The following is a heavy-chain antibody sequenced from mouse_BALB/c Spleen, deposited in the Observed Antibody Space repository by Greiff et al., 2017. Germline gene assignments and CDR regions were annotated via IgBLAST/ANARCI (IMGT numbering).Heavy chain of an antibody. CDR3: TRAGASTTVAPYFDV. D-gene: IGHD1-1*01. Sequence: VQLQQSGAELVRPGASVTLSCKASGYTFTDYEMHWVKQTPVHGLEWIGAIDPETGGTAYNQKFKGKATLTADKSSSTAYMELRSLTSEDSAVYYCTRAGASTTVAPYFDVWGAGTTVTVSS. V-gene: IGHV1-15*01. J-gene: IGHJ1*01. CDR1: GYTFTDYE. CDR2: IDPETGGT.